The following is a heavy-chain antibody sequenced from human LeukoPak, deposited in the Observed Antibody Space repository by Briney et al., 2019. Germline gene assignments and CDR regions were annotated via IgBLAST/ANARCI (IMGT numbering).Heavy chain of an antibody. V-gene: IGHV3-74*01. CDR3: ARGGFHHGFDI. Sequence: GGFRRVSWAASGFTFGSYWIHWVGQAAGKGLAWVSRIDNDGSDTIFADSVKGRFTLSRDNAKNTVYLQMNSLRAEDTAVYYCARGGFHHGFDIWGQGTMVTVS. J-gene: IGHJ3*02. CDR2: IDNDGSDT. CDR1: GFTFGSYW. D-gene: IGHD1-14*01.